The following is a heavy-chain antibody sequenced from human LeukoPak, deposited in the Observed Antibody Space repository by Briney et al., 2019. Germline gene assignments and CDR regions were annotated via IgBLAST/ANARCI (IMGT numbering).Heavy chain of an antibody. Sequence: SETLSLTCAVYGGSFSGYYWSWIRQPPGKGLEWIGEINHSGSTNYNPSLKSRVTISVDTSKNQFSLKLSSVTAADTAVYYCARIKFLIAARPIRHGMDVWGQGTTVTVSS. J-gene: IGHJ6*02. CDR1: GGSFSGYY. CDR2: INHSGST. V-gene: IGHV4-34*01. CDR3: ARIKFLIAARPIRHGMDV. D-gene: IGHD6-6*01.